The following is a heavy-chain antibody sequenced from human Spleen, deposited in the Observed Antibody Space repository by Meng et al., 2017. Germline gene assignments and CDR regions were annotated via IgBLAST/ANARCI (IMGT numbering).Heavy chain of an antibody. Sequence: ASVKVSCKASGYTFTNFDINWVRQATGQGLEWMGWMNPSTGNTGSAQKFRGRVTITRNTSVSTVYMELSSLRSEDTAVYYCARGRYCGGDCYWYFDLWGRGTLVTVSS. V-gene: IGHV1-8*03. J-gene: IGHJ2*01. CDR2: MNPSTGNT. CDR1: GYTFTNFD. CDR3: ARGRYCGGDCYWYFDL. D-gene: IGHD2-21*02.